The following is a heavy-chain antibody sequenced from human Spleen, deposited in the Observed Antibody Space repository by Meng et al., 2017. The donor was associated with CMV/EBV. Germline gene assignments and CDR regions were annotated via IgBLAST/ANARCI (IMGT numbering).Heavy chain of an antibody. CDR1: GFTFSSYA. V-gene: IGHV3-23*01. D-gene: IGHD6-13*01. CDR3: AKTPGESSWPYYFDF. Sequence: GGSLRLSCAASGFTFSSYAMHWVRQAPGKGLEWVSGISGSGGSTYYADSVKGRFTISRDNSKNTLYLQMNSLRAEDTAVYYCAKTPGESSWPYYFDFWGQGTLVTVSS. J-gene: IGHJ4*02. CDR2: ISGSGGST.